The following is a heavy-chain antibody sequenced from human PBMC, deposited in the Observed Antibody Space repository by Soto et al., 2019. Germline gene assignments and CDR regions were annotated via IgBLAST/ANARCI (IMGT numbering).Heavy chain of an antibody. CDR1: GGSISDRRYL. CDR3: AIEPAIEVDGTDN. J-gene: IGHJ4*02. V-gene: IGHV4-39*02. Sequence: SETLSLTCTVSGGSISDRRYLWGWFRQPPGKGLEWIASIRYTGDAYYNPSLTSRVTISVDTSKNHFSLKLRSVTATDTAVYYCAIEPAIEVDGTDNCGQGTLVTVYS. D-gene: IGHD6-19*01. CDR2: IRYTGDA.